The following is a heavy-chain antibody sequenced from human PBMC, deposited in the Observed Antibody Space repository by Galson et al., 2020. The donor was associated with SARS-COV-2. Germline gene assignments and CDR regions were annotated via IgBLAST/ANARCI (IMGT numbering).Heavy chain of an antibody. CDR1: GFTFSNAW. V-gene: IGHV3-15*01. CDR3: TWDHLDAFDF. Sequence: TGGSLRLSCAASGFTFSNAWMRWVRQAPGKGLEWVGRIKSKNERATTDYATPMKGRFTISRDDSKSTLYLQMNNLRTEDTAIYYGTWDHLDAFDFWGQGTLVTVSS. D-gene: IGHD1-26*01. J-gene: IGHJ3*01. CDR2: IKSKNERATT.